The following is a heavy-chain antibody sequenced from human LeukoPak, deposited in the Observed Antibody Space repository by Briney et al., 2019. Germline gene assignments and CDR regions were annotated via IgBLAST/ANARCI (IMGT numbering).Heavy chain of an antibody. Sequence: PSETLSLTCTVSGYSISSGYYWGWIRQPPGKGLEWIGSFYHSASTHYNPSLKSRVTISVDKSKNQFSLKLSSVTAADTAVYYCARDGNYGDSGLDGFDIWGQGTMVTVPS. J-gene: IGHJ3*02. V-gene: IGHV4-38-2*02. CDR2: FYHSAST. CDR1: GYSISSGYY. CDR3: ARDGNYGDSGLDGFDI. D-gene: IGHD4-17*01.